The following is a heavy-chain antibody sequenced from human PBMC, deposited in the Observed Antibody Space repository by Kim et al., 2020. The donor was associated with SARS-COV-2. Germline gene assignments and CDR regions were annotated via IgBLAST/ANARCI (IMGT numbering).Heavy chain of an antibody. Sequence: SETLSLTCTVSGDSISSSYYWSWIRQPPGKGLEWIGYIYYSGNTNYNPSLKGRVTISLDTSKNQFSLKLASVHAADTAVYYCARAYDFWTNFYTTSTPTEGYYSGMDVWGQGTTVTVSS. CDR1: GDSISSSYY. J-gene: IGHJ6*02. CDR2: IYYSGNT. V-gene: IGHV4-59*13. D-gene: IGHD3-3*01. CDR3: ARAYDFWTNFYTTSTPTEGYYSGMDV.